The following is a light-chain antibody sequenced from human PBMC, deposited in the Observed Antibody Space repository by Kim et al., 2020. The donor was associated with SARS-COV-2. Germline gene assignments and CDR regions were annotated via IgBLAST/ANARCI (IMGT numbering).Light chain of an antibody. CDR3: QYYGTSPGVT. Sequence: PGERATLSCMSSQSVAAYYLAWYQQKPGQAPRLLIYGASNRATGIPERFSGSGSGTDFTLTISRLEPEDYGVFYCQYYGTSPGVTFGPGTKVDIK. V-gene: IGKV3-20*01. CDR1: QSVAAYY. CDR2: GAS. J-gene: IGKJ3*01.